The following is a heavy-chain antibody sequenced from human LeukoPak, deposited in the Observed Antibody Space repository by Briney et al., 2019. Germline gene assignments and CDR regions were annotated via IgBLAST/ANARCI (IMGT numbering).Heavy chain of an antibody. Sequence: GGSLRLSCAASGFTFSSYGVSWVRQAPGKGLEWVSSISGSGGSIYYADSVKGRFTISRDNSKNTLYVQMNSLRAEDTAVYYCAKDGCGGDCYSIYFDYWGQGTLVTVPS. CDR2: ISGSGGSI. CDR1: GFTFSSYG. V-gene: IGHV3-23*01. CDR3: AKDGCGGDCYSIYFDY. D-gene: IGHD2-21*02. J-gene: IGHJ4*02.